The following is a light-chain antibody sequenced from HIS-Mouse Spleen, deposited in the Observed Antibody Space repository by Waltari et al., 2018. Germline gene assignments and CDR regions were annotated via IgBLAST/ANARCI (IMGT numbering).Light chain of an antibody. CDR3: QQRSNWPT. V-gene: IGKV3-11*01. CDR1: QSVSSY. Sequence: EIVLTQSPATLSLSPGARATLSCRASQSVSSYLAWYQQKPGQAPRLLIYDASNRATGIPARFSGCGSGTDFTLTISSLEPEDFAVYYCQQRSNWPTFGGGTKVEIK. J-gene: IGKJ4*01. CDR2: DAS.